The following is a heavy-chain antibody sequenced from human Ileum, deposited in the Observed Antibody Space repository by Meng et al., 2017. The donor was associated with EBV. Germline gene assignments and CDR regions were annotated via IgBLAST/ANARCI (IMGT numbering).Heavy chain of an antibody. D-gene: IGHD3-10*01. J-gene: IGHJ5*02. CDR3: ARASYGSGSPLGESWFDP. Sequence: QWSGPGVLNPPQTLSLTCTFSGAPISSGGYYGSWIRQHPGKGLEWIGYIHSSGSTYYNPSLRSRLTISVDTSKNQFSLKLSSVTAADTAVYYCARASYGSGSPLGESWFDPWGQGTLVTVSS. CDR1: GAPISSGGYY. CDR2: IHSSGST. V-gene: IGHV4-31*03.